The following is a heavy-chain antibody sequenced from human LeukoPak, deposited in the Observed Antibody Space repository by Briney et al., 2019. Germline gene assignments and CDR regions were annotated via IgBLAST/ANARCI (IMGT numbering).Heavy chain of an antibody. Sequence: GGSLRLSCAASGFSFSSYWMSWVRQAPGKGLEWVANINQDGSGEYYVDSVKGRFTMSRDNAKNSLYLQMNSLRAEDTAVYYCARERRDYYGSGSGDVWGKGTTVTVSS. CDR2: INQDGSGE. CDR3: ARERRDYYGSGSGDV. J-gene: IGHJ6*04. CDR1: GFSFSSYW. D-gene: IGHD3-10*01. V-gene: IGHV3-7*01.